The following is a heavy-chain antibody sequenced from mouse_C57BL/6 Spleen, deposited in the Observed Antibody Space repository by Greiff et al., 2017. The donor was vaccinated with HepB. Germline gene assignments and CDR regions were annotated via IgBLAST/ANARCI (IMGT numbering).Heavy chain of an antibody. CDR1: GFSLTSYG. J-gene: IGHJ1*03. CDR2: IWGDGST. D-gene: IGHD1-1*01. V-gene: IGHV2-3*01. CDR3: AKNYYGSSYHFDV. Sequence: VQLQESGPGLVAPSQSLSITCTVSGFSLTSYGVSWVRQPPGKGLEWLGVIWGDGSTNYHSALISRLSISKDNSKSQVFLKLNCLQTDDTATYYCAKNYYGSSYHFDVWGTGTTVTVSS.